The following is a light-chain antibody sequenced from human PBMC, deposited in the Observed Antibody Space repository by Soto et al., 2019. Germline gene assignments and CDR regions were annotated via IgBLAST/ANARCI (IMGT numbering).Light chain of an antibody. CDR3: QQYNNWPPWT. Sequence: ETVMTQSRSTLSVCPLERSTLSCRASQSVYSSLAWYQQKPGQAPRLLIYGASTRATGIPARFSGSGSGTEFTLTISRLQSEDFAVYYCQQYNNWPPWTFGQGTKVDIK. CDR2: GAS. CDR1: QSVYSS. V-gene: IGKV3-15*01. J-gene: IGKJ1*01.